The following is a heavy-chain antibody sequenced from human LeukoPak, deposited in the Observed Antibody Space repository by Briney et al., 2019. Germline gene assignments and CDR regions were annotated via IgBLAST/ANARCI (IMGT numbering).Heavy chain of an antibody. Sequence: SETLSLTCTVSGDPMISYYWTWIRQPPGKALEWIGYIHYSESGKYTPSLKSRVTMSIDTSKRQIFPRLTSVTAADTAVYYCARGRGMATLPFDSWGQGTLVSVSA. CDR1: GDPMISYY. J-gene: IGHJ4*02. CDR3: ARGRGMATLPFDS. D-gene: IGHD2-8*01. V-gene: IGHV4-59*01. CDR2: IHYSESG.